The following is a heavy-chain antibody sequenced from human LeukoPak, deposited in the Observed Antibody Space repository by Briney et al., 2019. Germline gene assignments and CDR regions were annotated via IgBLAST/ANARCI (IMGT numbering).Heavy chain of an antibody. CDR1: GFTFSSYS. J-gene: IGHJ3*02. V-gene: IGHV3-21*01. Sequence: GGSLRLSCAASGFTFSSYSMNWVRQAPGKGLEWVSSISVSSSDIYYADSVKGGFTIYRDNAKISLYLQMNSLRAEDTAVYYCARAVGYCSSTSCYLTAFDIWGQGTMVTVPS. CDR3: ARAVGYCSSTSCYLTAFDI. CDR2: ISVSSSDI. D-gene: IGHD2-2*01.